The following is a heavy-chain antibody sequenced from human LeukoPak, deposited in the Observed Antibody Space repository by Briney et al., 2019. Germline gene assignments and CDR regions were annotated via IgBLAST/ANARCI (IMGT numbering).Heavy chain of an antibody. J-gene: IGHJ3*02. CDR3: ARVPHRGTIVELPGTILDAFDI. D-gene: IGHD1-7*01. V-gene: IGHV1-2*02. CDR2: INPNSGGT. CDR1: GYTFTVTGYY. Sequence: GASVKVSCKVSGYTFTVTGYYIHWVPRAPGQGLEWMGWINPNSGGTNYAQRFQGRITMTRDTSISTAYMELSSLRSDDTALYYCARVPHRGTIVELPGTILDAFDIWSQGTMVTVSS.